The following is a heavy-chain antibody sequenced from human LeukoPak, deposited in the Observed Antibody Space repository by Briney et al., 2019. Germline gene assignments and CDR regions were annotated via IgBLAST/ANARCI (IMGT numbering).Heavy chain of an antibody. CDR3: AKVVSRIVGATPYDY. V-gene: IGHV3-30-3*01. J-gene: IGHJ4*02. CDR1: GFTFSSYA. Sequence: PGRSLRLSCAASGFTFSSYAMHWVRQAPGKGLEWVAVISYDGSNKYYADSVKGRFTISRDNSKNTLYLQMNSLRAEDTAVYYCAKVVSRIVGATPYDYWGQGTLVTVSS. CDR2: ISYDGSNK. D-gene: IGHD1-26*01.